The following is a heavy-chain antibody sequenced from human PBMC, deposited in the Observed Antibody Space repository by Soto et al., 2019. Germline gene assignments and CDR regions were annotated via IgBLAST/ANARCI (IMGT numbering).Heavy chain of an antibody. V-gene: IGHV1-69*01. CDR3: ARDQDYYGSGRPPAWFDP. CDR1: GGTFSSYA. D-gene: IGHD3-10*01. CDR2: IIPIFGTA. J-gene: IGHJ5*02. Sequence: QVQLVQSGAEVKKPGSSVKVSCKASGGTFSSYAISWVRQAPGQGLAWMGGIIPIFGTANYAQQFQGRDTITADESTSTAYMELSSLRSEDTAVYYCARDQDYYGSGRPPAWFDPWGQGTLVTVSS.